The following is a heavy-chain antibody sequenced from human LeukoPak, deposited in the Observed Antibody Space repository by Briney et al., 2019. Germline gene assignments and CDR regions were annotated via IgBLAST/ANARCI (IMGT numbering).Heavy chain of an antibody. Sequence: SETLSLTCAVSGGSISSSNWWSWVCQPPGKGLEWIGEIYHSGGTNYNPSLKSRVTISVDKSKNQFSLKLSSVTAADTAVYYCARFRGPYSSSSNNYWGQGTLVTVSS. D-gene: IGHD6-13*01. J-gene: IGHJ4*02. V-gene: IGHV4-4*02. CDR2: IYHSGGT. CDR1: GGSISSSNW. CDR3: ARFRGPYSSSSNNY.